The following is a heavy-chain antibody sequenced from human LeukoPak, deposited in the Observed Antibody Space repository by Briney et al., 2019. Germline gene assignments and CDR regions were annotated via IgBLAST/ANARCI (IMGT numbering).Heavy chain of an antibody. Sequence: GGSLKLSCAASGFTFSGSGMHWVRQASGKGLEWVGRIRSKANSDATAYAASVKGRVTISRDDSKNTAYLQMNSLKTEDTAVYYCSRPARGGFDIWGQGTMVTVSS. CDR2: IRSKANSDAT. V-gene: IGHV3-73*01. D-gene: IGHD2-15*01. J-gene: IGHJ3*02. CDR1: GFTFSGSG. CDR3: SRPARGGFDI.